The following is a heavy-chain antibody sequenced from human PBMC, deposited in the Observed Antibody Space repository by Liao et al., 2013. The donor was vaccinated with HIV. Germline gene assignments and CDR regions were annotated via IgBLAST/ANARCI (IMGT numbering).Heavy chain of an antibody. J-gene: IGHJ6*03. CDR3: ARKSTYAHGFFNYYMDV. CDR1: GGSFSDHS. CDR2: INHSGSM. Sequence: QVQLQESGPGLVKPSETLSLTCAVFGGSFSDHSWSWIRQPPGKGLEWIGEINHSGSMTYNPSLKNRLTLSEDTSKNQFSLRLTSLTAADTAVYYCARKSTYAHGFFNYYMDVWGNGTTVSVS. D-gene: IGHD2-8*01. V-gene: IGHV4-34*10.